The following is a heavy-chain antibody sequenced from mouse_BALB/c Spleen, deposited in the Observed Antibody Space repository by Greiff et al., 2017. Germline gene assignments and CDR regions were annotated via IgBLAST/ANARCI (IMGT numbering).Heavy chain of an antibody. Sequence: EVHLVESGGGLVKPGGSLKLSCAASGFTFSSYAMSWVRQTPEKRLEWVATISSGGSYTYYPDSVKGRFTISRDNAKNTLYLQMSSLRSEDTAMYYCARNYYDYDAGRYFDVWGAGTTVTVSS. CDR3: ARNYYDYDAGRYFDV. V-gene: IGHV5-9-3*01. D-gene: IGHD2-4*01. CDR2: ISSGGSYT. CDR1: GFTFSSYA. J-gene: IGHJ1*01.